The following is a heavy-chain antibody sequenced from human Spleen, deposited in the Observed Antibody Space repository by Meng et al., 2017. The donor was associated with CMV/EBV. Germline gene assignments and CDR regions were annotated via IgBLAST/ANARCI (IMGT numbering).Heavy chain of an antibody. V-gene: IGHV1-18*01. Sequence: ASVKVSCKASGYTFTNYGINWVRQAPGQGLEWMGWINIDSGKTNYAQKVQGRVTMTADTSTSTAYMEVRRLRSDDTAVYYCARDATRWSGPFGNHYYYGMEVWGQGTTVTVSS. CDR2: INIDSGKT. J-gene: IGHJ6*02. CDR1: GYTFTNYG. D-gene: IGHD4-23*01. CDR3: ARDATRWSGPFGNHYYYGMEV.